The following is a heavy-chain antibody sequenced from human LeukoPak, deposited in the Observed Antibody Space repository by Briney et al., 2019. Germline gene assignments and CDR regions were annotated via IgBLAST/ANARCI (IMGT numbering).Heavy chain of an antibody. CDR3: ARDALVGATALDY. D-gene: IGHD1-26*01. J-gene: IGHJ4*02. CDR2: ISAYNGKT. Sequence: ASVKVSCKASGYTFSNYGITWVRQAPGQGLEWMGWISAYNGKTQYQQKFQGRATMTTDTSTSTAYMELRSLRSDDTAVYYCARDALVGATALDYWGQGTLVTVSS. CDR1: GYTFSNYG. V-gene: IGHV1-18*01.